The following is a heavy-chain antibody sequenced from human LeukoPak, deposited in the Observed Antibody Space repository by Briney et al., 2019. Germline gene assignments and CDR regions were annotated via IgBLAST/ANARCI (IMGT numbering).Heavy chain of an antibody. J-gene: IGHJ4*02. V-gene: IGHV4-59*01. CDR3: ARARGQWLGEYYFDY. CDR1: GGSISSYY. D-gene: IGHD6-19*01. CDR2: IYYSGST. Sequence: SETLSLTCTVSGGSISSYYWSWIRQPPGKGLEWIGYIYYSGSTNYNPSLKSRVTISVDTSKNQFSLKLSSVTAADTAVYYCARARGQWLGEYYFDYWGQGTLVTVSS.